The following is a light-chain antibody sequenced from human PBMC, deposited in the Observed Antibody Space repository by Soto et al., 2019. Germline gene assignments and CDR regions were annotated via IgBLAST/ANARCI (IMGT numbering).Light chain of an antibody. CDR1: QSVSSY. CDR2: DAS. J-gene: IGKJ1*01. Sequence: EIVLTQSPATLSLSPGERATLSCRASQSVSSYLAWYQQKPGQAPRLLIYDASNRATGIPARFSGSGSGTDFTLTISSLEPEDFAVYYCQEYDNWLTWTFGQGTKVDI. CDR3: QEYDNWLTWT. V-gene: IGKV3-11*01.